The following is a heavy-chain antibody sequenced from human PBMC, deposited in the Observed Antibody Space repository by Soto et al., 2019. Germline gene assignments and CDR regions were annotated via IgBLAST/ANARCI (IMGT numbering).Heavy chain of an antibody. J-gene: IGHJ6*02. CDR2: IVGGSGNT. CDR1: GGTFSGYA. V-gene: IGHV1-58*02. Sequence: SVKVSFKVSGGTFSGYAISWVRQARGQRPEWMGWIVGGSGNTNYAQNSQERVIITRDMSTSTVYMELSSLRSDDTAVYFCAARRSGLYAMDVWGQGTTVTVSS. D-gene: IGHD1-26*01. CDR3: AARRSGLYAMDV.